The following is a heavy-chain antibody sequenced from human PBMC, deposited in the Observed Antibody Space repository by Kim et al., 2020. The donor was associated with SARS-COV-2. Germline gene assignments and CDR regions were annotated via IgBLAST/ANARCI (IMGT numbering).Heavy chain of an antibody. J-gene: IGHJ4*02. CDR1: GGSFSGYY. D-gene: IGHD6-19*01. CDR2: INHSGST. CDR3: ARRHQSGIAVAGTNNFDY. Sequence: SETLSLTCAVYGGSFSGYYWSWIRQPPGKGLEWTGEINHSGSTNYNPSLKSRVTISVDTSKNQFSLKLSSVTAADTAVYYCARRHQSGIAVAGTNNFDYWGQGTLVTVSS. V-gene: IGHV4-34*01.